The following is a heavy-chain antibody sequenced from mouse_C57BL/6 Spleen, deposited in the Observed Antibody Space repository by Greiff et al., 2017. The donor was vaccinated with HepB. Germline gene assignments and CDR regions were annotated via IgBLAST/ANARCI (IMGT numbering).Heavy chain of an antibody. CDR3: ARHPYYGSSYNFDY. D-gene: IGHD1-1*01. CDR1: GFTFSSYG. J-gene: IGHJ2*01. Sequence: VQLKESGGDLVKPGGSLKLSCAASGFTFSSYGMSWVRQTPDKRLEWVATISSGGSYTYYPDSVKGRFTISRDNAKNTLYLQMSSLKSEDTAMYYCARHPYYGSSYNFDYWGQGTTLTVSS. CDR2: ISSGGSYT. V-gene: IGHV5-6*01.